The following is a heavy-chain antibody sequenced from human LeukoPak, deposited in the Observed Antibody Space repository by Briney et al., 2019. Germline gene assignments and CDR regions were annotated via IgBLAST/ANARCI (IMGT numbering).Heavy chain of an antibody. CDR1: GFTFSSYA. CDR3: ANARGTSSSYFDL. D-gene: IGHD6-6*01. CDR2: ISSGGGST. V-gene: IGHV3-23*01. Sequence: GGSLRLSCAASGFTFSSYAMGWVRQPPGKGLEWVSGISSGGGSTYYTDSMKGRFTISRDNSKNTLYLQMNSLTAEDTALYYCANARGTSSSYFDLWGRGTLVTVS. J-gene: IGHJ2*01.